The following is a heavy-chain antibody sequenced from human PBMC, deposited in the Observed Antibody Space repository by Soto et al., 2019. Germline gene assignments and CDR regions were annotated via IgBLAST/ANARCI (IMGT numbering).Heavy chain of an antibody. Sequence: PSETLSLTCAVSGGSISSGGYSWSWIRQPPGKGLEWIGYIYHSGSTYYNPSLKSRVTISVDRSKNQFSLKLSSVTAADTAVYYCARVTDERAQLTPLTVSS. J-gene: IGHJ4*02. CDR1: GGSISSGGYS. CDR3: ARVTDE. CDR2: IYHSGST. V-gene: IGHV4-30-2*01.